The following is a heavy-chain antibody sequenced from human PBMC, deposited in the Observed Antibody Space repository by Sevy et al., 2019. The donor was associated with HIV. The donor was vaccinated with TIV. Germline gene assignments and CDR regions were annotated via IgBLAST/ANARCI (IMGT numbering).Heavy chain of an antibody. J-gene: IGHJ3*02. V-gene: IGHV3-7*03. Sequence: GGSLRLSFTASGFTFSRYWMSWVRQAPGKGLEWVANIKEDGSEKNYVDSVKGRFTISRDNADDSLFLQMSSLRAEDTAVYYCASLFTGSGTYYNIAFDTWGQGTMVTVSS. D-gene: IGHD3-10*01. CDR2: IKEDGSEK. CDR1: GFTFSRYW. CDR3: ASLFTGSGTYYNIAFDT.